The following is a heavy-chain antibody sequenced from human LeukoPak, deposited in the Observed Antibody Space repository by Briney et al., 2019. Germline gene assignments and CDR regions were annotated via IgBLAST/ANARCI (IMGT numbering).Heavy chain of an antibody. Sequence: PSETLPLTCTVSGGSVSSGSYYWSWIRQPSGKGLEWIGYIYYSGSTNYNPSLKSRVTISVDTSKNQFSLKLSSVTAADTAVYYCARAPRYYDILTGYQTPFDYWGQGTLVTVSS. CDR2: IYYSGST. CDR1: GGSVSSGSYY. D-gene: IGHD3-9*01. J-gene: IGHJ4*02. CDR3: ARAPRYYDILTGYQTPFDY. V-gene: IGHV4-61*01.